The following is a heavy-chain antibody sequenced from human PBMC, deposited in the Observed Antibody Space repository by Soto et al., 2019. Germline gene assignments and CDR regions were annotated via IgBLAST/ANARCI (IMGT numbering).Heavy chain of an antibody. CDR3: ARGLRPGVAVAGWFDP. V-gene: IGHV1-3*01. J-gene: IGHJ5*02. D-gene: IGHD6-19*01. CDR1: GYTFTTHA. CDR2: INAGNGNT. Sequence: GASVKVSCKASGYTFTTHAIHWVRQAPGQRLEWMGWINAGNGNTTYSQKFQGRVTITRDTSANTASMAMSSLRSEDTAVYYCARGLRPGVAVAGWFDPWGQGTQVTVSS.